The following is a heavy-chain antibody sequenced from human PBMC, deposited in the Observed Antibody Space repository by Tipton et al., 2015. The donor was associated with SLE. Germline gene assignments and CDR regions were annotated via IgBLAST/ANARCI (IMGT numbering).Heavy chain of an antibody. CDR1: GGSFSGYY. J-gene: IGHJ6*03. CDR3: ARGRSYYDFWSGTTDGYYYMDV. D-gene: IGHD3-3*01. Sequence: TLSLTCAVYGGSFSGYYWSWIRQPPGKGLDWIGEINHSGSTNYNPSLKSRVTISVDTSKNQFSLKLSSVTAADTAVYYCARGRSYYDFWSGTTDGYYYMDVWGRGTTVTVSS. V-gene: IGHV4-34*01. CDR2: INHSGST.